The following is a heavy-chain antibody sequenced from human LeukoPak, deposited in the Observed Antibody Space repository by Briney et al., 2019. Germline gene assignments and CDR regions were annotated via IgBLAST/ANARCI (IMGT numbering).Heavy chain of an antibody. CDR2: IYYSGST. V-gene: IGHV4-59*08. D-gene: IGHD6-19*01. J-gene: IGHJ4*02. CDR1: GGSISSYY. Sequence: SETLSLTCTVSGGSISSYYWSWIRQPPGKGLEWIGYIYYSGSTNYNPSLKSRVTISVDTSKNQFSLRLSSVTAADTAVYYCAVSSGWYAYFDYWGQGTLVTVSS. CDR3: AVSSGWYAYFDY.